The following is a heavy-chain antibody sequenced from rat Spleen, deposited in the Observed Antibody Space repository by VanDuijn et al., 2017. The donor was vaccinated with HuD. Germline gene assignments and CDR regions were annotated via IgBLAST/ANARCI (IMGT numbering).Heavy chain of an antibody. CDR1: GFTFSDYY. J-gene: IGHJ2*01. CDR2: ISYGDRSGHSST. D-gene: IGHD1-9*01. V-gene: IGHV5-29*01. CDR3: ARRHYGYTDYFDY. Sequence: EVQLVESDGGLVQPGRSLKLSCAASGFTFSDYYMAWVRQAPTKGLEWVATISYGDRSGHSSTYYRDSVKGRFTISRDNAKSTLYLQMDSLRSEDTATFYCARRHYGYTDYFDYWGQGVMVTVSS.